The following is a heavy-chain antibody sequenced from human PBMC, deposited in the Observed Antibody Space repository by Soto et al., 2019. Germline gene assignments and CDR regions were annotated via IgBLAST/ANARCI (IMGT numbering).Heavy chain of an antibody. D-gene: IGHD3-22*01. Sequence: QVQLVQSGAEVKKPGSSVKVSCKASGGTFRGYAISWVRQAPGQGLEWMGKIIPMFGKANYAQKFQGRVTITADESTSTAYMELRSLRSEDTAVYYCARAPVVVIVASYDYYAMDAWGQGTTVTVSS. V-gene: IGHV1-69*15. CDR2: IIPMFGKA. CDR3: ARAPVVVIVASYDYYAMDA. CDR1: GGTFRGYA. J-gene: IGHJ6*02.